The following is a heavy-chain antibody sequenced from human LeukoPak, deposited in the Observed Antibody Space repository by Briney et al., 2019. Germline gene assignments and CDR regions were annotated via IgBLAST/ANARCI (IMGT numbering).Heavy chain of an antibody. Sequence: GGSLRLSCSASGLTVTNAWMNWVRQAPGEGLDWVGRTASKTDGGATDYAAPVKGRFTISRDDSKNTLNLQMNSLKTEDTAVYYCTTGIRGDWGQGTLVTVSS. CDR2: TASKTDGGAT. D-gene: IGHD3-10*01. CDR3: TTGIRGD. V-gene: IGHV3-15*07. J-gene: IGHJ4*02. CDR1: GLTVTNAW.